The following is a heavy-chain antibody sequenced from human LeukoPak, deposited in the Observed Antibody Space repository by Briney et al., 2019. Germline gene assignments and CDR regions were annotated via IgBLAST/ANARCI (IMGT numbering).Heavy chain of an antibody. J-gene: IGHJ4*02. V-gene: IGHV4-59*01. D-gene: IGHD4-17*01. CDR2: IYNSGST. CDR1: GGSISSYY. CDR3: ARRPAVTTFFDY. Sequence: SETLSLTCTVSGGSISSYYWSWIRQPPGKGLEWIGYIYNSGSTNYNPSLKSRVTISVDTSKNQFSLKLSSVTAADTAVYYCARRPAVTTFFDYWGQGTLVTVSS.